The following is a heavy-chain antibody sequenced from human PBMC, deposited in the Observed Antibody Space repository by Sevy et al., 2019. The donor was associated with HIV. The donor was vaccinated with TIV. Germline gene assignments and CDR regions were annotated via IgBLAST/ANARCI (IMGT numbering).Heavy chain of an antibody. D-gene: IGHD3-3*01. CDR2: IDPKSGGT. Sequence: ASVKVSCKASGYTFTDYYTHWVRQAPGQGLEWMGWIDPKSGGTKYAEKFKGRITMTRDTSISTTYLELSRVRSDDTAVYLCAREFYDSWSGTIDYVYGMDVWGQGTTVTVSS. CDR3: AREFYDSWSGTIDYVYGMDV. V-gene: IGHV1-2*02. CDR1: GYTFTDYY. J-gene: IGHJ6*02.